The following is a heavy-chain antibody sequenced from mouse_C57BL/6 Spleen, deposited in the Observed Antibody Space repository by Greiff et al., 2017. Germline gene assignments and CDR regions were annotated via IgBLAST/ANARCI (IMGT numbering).Heavy chain of an antibody. V-gene: IGHV1-52*01. CDR3: ARSPHDYGSSYFDY. D-gene: IGHD1-1*01. J-gene: IGHJ2*01. CDR2: IDPSDSET. CDR1: GYTFTSYW. Sequence: QVQLQQPGAELVRPGSSVKLSCKASGYTFTSYWMHWVKQRPIQGLEWIGNIDPSDSETHYNQKFKDKATLTVDKSSSTAYMQLSSLTSEDSAVYYCARSPHDYGSSYFDYWGQGTTLTVSS.